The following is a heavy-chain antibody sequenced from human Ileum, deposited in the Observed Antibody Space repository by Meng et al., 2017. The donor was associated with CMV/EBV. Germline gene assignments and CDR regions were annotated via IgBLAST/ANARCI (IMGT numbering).Heavy chain of an antibody. CDR1: GGSVSSGSYY. J-gene: IGHJ6*01. CDR3: ARESRVPVSRYYYYLIDV. V-gene: IGHV4-61*01. CDR2: ISYNGKT. D-gene: IGHD3-10*01. Sequence: SETLSLTCTVSGGSVSSGSYYWTWVRQPPGKGLEWIGYISYNGKTDYNPSLKNRVTITADTSKNQFSLKLSSVTAADTALYYCARESRVPVSRYYYYLIDVWGQGNTVTVSS.